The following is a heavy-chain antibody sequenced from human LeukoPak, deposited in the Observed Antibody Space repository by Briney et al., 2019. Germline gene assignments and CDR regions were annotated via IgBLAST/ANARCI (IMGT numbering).Heavy chain of an antibody. CDR3: ARDPPPSRYSYGQYYFDY. J-gene: IGHJ4*02. CDR2: INPSGGST. CDR1: GYTFTSYY. V-gene: IGHV1-46*01. D-gene: IGHD5-18*01. Sequence: ASVKVSCKASGYTFTSYYMHWVRQAPGQGLEWMGIINPSGGSTSYAQKFQGRVTMTRGMSTSTVYMELSSLRSEDTAVYYCARDPPPSRYSYGQYYFDYWGQGTLVTVSS.